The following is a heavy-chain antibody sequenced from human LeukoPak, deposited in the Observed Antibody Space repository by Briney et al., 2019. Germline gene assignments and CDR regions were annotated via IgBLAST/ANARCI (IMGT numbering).Heavy chain of an antibody. CDR2: IWYDGSNK. CDR3: ARDQVFDFWSGYCLDY. Sequence: SGGSLRLSCAASGFTFSSYGMHWVRQAPGKGLEWVAVIWYDGSNKYYADSVKGRFTISRDNSKNTLYLQMNSLRAEDTAVYYCARDQVFDFWSGYCLDYWGQGTLVTVSS. V-gene: IGHV3-33*01. CDR1: GFTFSSYG. J-gene: IGHJ4*02. D-gene: IGHD3-3*01.